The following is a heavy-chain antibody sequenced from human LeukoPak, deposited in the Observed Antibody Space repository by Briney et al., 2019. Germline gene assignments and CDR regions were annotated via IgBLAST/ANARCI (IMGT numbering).Heavy chain of an antibody. J-gene: IGHJ4*02. CDR2: ISCYNGDT. CDR1: GYTFTRYS. Sequence: GASVKVSCKASGYTFTRYSISWVRQTPGQGLEGMGWISCYNGDTKYAQKFQGRITLTTDTSTSTAYMELRSLRSDDTAVYFCARDHGGYETEFYFDYWAQGTLVTVSS. V-gene: IGHV1-18*01. CDR3: ARDHGGYETEFYFDY. D-gene: IGHD5-12*01.